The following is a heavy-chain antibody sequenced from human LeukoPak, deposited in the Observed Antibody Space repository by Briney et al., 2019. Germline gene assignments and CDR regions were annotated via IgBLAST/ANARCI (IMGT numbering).Heavy chain of an antibody. CDR1: GFTFSSYG. V-gene: IGHV3-30*03. CDR2: ISYDGSNK. J-gene: IGHJ6*03. D-gene: IGHD4-17*01. CDR3: ARGVDYGDYEDYYMDV. Sequence: GGSLRLSCAASGFTFSSYGMHWVRQAPGKGLEWVAVISYDGSNKYYADSVKGRFTISRDNSKNTLYLQMNSLRAEDTAVYYCARGVDYGDYEDYYMDVWGKGTTVTVSS.